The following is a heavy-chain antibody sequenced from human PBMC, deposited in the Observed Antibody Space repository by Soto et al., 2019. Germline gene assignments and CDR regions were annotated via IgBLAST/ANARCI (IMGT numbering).Heavy chain of an antibody. CDR3: ARDHPLEYSSFYYGMDV. J-gene: IGHJ6*02. CDR2: IIPIFGTA. D-gene: IGHD6-6*01. CDR1: GGTFSSYA. V-gene: IGHV1-69*01. Sequence: QVQLVQSGAEVKKPGSSVKVTCKASGGTFSSYAISWVRQAPGQGLEWMGGIIPIFGTANYAQKFQGRVTITADASTSTAYMELSSLRSEDTAVYYCARDHPLEYSSFYYGMDVWGQGTTVTVSS.